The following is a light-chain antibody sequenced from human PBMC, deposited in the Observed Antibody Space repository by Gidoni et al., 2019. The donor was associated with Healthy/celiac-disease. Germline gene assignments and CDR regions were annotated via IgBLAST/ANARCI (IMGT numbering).Light chain of an antibody. CDR3: QQRSNWPRIT. CDR1: QSVSSY. V-gene: IGKV3-11*01. J-gene: IGKJ5*01. CDR2: DAS. Sequence: EIVLTQSPATLPVSPGERATLSCRASQSVSSYLAWYQQKPGQAPRLLIYDASNSATGIPARFSGSGSGTDFTPTISSLEPEDFAVYYCQQRSNWPRITFGQGTRLEIK.